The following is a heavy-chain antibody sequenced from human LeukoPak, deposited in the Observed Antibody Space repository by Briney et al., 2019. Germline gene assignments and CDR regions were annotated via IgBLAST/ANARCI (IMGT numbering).Heavy chain of an antibody. J-gene: IGHJ6*03. CDR1: GGSISSGSYY. CDR3: APEDSGSWDWYMDV. V-gene: IGHV4-61*02. D-gene: IGHD3-10*01. Sequence: PSETLSLTCTVSGGSISSGSYYWSWIRQPAGKGLEWIGRIYTSGSTNYNPSLKSRVTISVDTSKNQFSLKLSSVTAADTAVYYCAPEDSGSWDWYMDVWGKGTTVTISS. CDR2: IYTSGST.